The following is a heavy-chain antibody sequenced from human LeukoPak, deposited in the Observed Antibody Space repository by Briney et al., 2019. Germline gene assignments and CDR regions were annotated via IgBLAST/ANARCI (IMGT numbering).Heavy chain of an antibody. CDR1: GFTFGTYS. CDR2: ITSSSSYI. Sequence: GGSLRLSCAASGFTFGTYSMTWVRQAPGKGLEWVSSITSSSSYIYYADSVKGRFTISRDNAKGSLYLQMNSLRAEDTALYYCARHRTASDYWGQGTLVTVSS. D-gene: IGHD3-16*02. V-gene: IGHV3-21*01. CDR3: ARHRTASDY. J-gene: IGHJ4*02.